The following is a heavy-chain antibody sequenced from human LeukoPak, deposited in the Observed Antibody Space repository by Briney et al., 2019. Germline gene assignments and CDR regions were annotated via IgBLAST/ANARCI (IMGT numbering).Heavy chain of an antibody. V-gene: IGHV3-23*01. CDR1: GFTFSSYA. CDR3: AKDPTELGYDSLTGPNWFDP. D-gene: IGHD3-9*01. J-gene: IGHJ5*02. CDR2: ISGSGGST. Sequence: GGSLRLSCAASGFTFSSYAMSWVRQAPGKGLEWVSAISGSGGSTYYADSVKGRFTISRDNSKNTLYLQMNSLRAEDTAVYYCAKDPTELGYDSLTGPNWFDPWGQGTLVTVSS.